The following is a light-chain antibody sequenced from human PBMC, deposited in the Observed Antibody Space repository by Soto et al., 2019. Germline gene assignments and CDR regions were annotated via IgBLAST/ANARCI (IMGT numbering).Light chain of an antibody. CDR3: QSYDNSLSGSYV. V-gene: IGLV1-40*01. J-gene: IGLJ1*01. CDR2: EDT. CDR1: SSNIGAGYE. Sequence: QSALTQPPSVSGAPGEGVTISCTGSSSNIGAGYEVHWYQQLPGTSPKLLIYEDTDRPSGVPDRFSGSKSGTSASLAITGLLAEDEADYYCQSYDNSLSGSYVFGTGTKVTVL.